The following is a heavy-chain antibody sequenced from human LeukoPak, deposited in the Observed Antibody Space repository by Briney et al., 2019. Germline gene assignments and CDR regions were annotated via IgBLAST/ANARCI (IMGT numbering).Heavy chain of an antibody. Sequence: GGSLRLSCAASGFTFSSYDMNWVRQAPGKGLEWVASISGGSSYIYYGDSVKGRFTISRDNAKNSLYLQMDSLRVEDTAVYYCARDRSNYFRYWGQGTLVTVCS. D-gene: IGHD3-10*01. J-gene: IGHJ4*02. V-gene: IGHV3-21*01. CDR3: ARDRSNYFRY. CDR1: GFTFSSYD. CDR2: ISGGSSYI.